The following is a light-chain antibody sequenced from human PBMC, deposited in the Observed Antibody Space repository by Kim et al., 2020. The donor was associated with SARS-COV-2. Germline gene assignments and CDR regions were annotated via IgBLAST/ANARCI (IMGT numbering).Light chain of an antibody. CDR2: DAS. V-gene: IGKV3-11*01. CDR3: QQRSNWVT. J-gene: IGKJ4*01. Sequence: SLSPGERAPLSCRASQSVSSYLAWYQQKPGQAPRLLIYDASNRATGIPARFSGSGSGTDFTLTISSLESEDFAVYYCQQRSNWVTFGGGTKVDIK. CDR1: QSVSSY.